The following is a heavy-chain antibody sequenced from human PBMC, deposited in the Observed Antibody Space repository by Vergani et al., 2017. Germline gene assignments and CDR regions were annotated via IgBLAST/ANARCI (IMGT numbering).Heavy chain of an antibody. D-gene: IGHD6-13*01. CDR1: GFTFDTYT. Sequence: EVQLLESGGGLVQPGGSRRLSCAGAGFTFDTYTMAYVRQAPGKGLEWVANIKQDGSEKYYVDSVKGRFTISRDNAKNSLYLQMNSLRAEDTAVYYCARDVAAAGRYYYYYGMDVWGQGTTVTVSS. V-gene: IGHV3-7*01. CDR3: ARDVAAAGRYYYYYGMDV. J-gene: IGHJ6*02. CDR2: IKQDGSEK.